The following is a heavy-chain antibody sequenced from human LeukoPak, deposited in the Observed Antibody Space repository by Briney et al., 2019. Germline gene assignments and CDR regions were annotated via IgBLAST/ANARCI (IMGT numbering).Heavy chain of an antibody. CDR1: GFTFTNYW. V-gene: IGHV3-74*01. CDR2: INSDGTTT. J-gene: IGHJ3*01. Sequence: PGGSLRLSCAASGFTFTNYWMHWDRRAPGKGLVWVSRINSDGTTTTYADSVKGRFTISRDNAKNTLYLQMNSLRAEDTAVYYCSRDLTAWGQGIMVTVSS. CDR3: SRDLTA.